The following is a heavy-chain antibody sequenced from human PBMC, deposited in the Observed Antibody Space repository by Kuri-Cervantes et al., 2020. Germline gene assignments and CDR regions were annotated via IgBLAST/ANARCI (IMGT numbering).Heavy chain of an antibody. J-gene: IGHJ4*02. CDR2: ISSSGGST. V-gene: IGHV3-23*01. Sequence: GESLKISCAASGFTFSSYSMSWVRQAPGKGLEWVSTISSSGGSTYYADSVKGRFTISRDNSKNTLYLQMNSLGAEDTAVYYCARFGGIFGVVTGWGQGTLVTVSS. D-gene: IGHD3-3*01. CDR1: GFTFSSYS. CDR3: ARFGGIFGVVTG.